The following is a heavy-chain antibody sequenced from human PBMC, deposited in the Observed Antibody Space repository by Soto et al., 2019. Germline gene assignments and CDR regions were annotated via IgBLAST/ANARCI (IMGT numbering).Heavy chain of an antibody. CDR3: AILLYDFCSGYPGY. CDR1: GGSISSSSSY. Sequence: QLQLQESGPGLVKPSETLSLTCTVSGGSISSSSSYWGWISQPPGKGLEWIGSIYYSGSTYYNPSLKSLVTISVDTSKNQFSLKLSSVTAADTAVYYCAILLYDFCSGYPGYWGQGTLVTVSS. J-gene: IGHJ4*02. V-gene: IGHV4-39*01. CDR2: IYYSGST. D-gene: IGHD3-3*01.